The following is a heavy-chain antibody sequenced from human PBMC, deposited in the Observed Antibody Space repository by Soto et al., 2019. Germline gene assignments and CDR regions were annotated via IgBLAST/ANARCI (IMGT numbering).Heavy chain of an antibody. J-gene: IGHJ6*02. CDR1: GGSISSSNW. Sequence: SETLSLTCAVSGGSISSSNWWSWVRQPPGKGLEWIGEIYHSGSTNYNPSLKSRVTISVDKSKNQFSLKLSSVTAADTAVYYCARMLEPKRRSSGLYYYYGMDVWGQGTTVTVSS. CDR2: IYHSGST. V-gene: IGHV4-4*02. D-gene: IGHD1-1*01. CDR3: ARMLEPKRRSSGLYYYYGMDV.